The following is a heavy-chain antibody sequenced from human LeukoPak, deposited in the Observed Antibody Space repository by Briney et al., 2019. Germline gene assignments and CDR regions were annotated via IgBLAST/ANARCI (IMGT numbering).Heavy chain of an antibody. V-gene: IGHV4-39*01. J-gene: IGHJ3*02. D-gene: IGHD3-3*01. CDR1: GGSISSSSYY. CDR3: PVARSGYLIDI. CDR2: IYYSGST. Sequence: SETLSLTCTVSGGSISSSSYYWGWIRQPPGKGLEWIGSIYYSGSTYYNPSLKSRVTISVDTSKNQFSLKLSSVTAADTAVYYCPVARSGYLIDIWGQGTMVTVSS.